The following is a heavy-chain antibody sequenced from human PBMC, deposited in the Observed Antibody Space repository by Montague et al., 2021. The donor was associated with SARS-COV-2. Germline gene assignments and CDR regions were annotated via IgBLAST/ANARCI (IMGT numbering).Heavy chain of an antibody. J-gene: IGHJ4*02. Sequence: SDILSLTCTVSGGSISSYYWSWIRQPPGKELEWIGYIYYSGSTNYNPSLKSRVTISVDTSKNQFSLKLTSVTAADTAVYYCARGRDGYYHRSALFDYWGQGTLVTVSS. D-gene: IGHD3-22*01. V-gene: IGHV4-59*07. CDR2: IYYSGST. CDR3: ARGRDGYYHRSALFDY. CDR1: GGSISSYY.